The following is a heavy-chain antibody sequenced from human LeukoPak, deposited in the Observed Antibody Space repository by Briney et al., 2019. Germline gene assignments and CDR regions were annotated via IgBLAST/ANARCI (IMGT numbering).Heavy chain of an antibody. CDR3: ARGLTSSWSNNWFDP. CDR2: ISSSSRYI. J-gene: IGHJ5*02. CDR1: GFTFSSYS. D-gene: IGHD6-13*01. Sequence: GGSLRLSCSASGFTFSSYSMNWLRQAPGKGLEWVSSISSSSRYIYYIDPVKGRFTISRDNAKSSLYLQMNSLRAEDTAVYYCARGLTSSWSNNWFDPWGQGTLVTVSS. V-gene: IGHV3-21*01.